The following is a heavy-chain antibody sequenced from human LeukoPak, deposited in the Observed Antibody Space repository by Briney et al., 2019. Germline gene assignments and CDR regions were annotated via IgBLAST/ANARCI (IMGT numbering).Heavy chain of an antibody. CDR3: ARESLPYYYDSSGYYSPKGNAFDI. CDR1: GYTFTNYY. J-gene: IGHJ3*02. D-gene: IGHD3-22*01. Sequence: SVKVSCKASGYTFTNYYMHWVRQAPGQGLEWMGGIIPIFGTANYAQKFQGRVTITADESTSTAYMELSSLRSEDTAVYYCARESLPYYYDSSGYYSPKGNAFDIWGQGTMVTVSS. CDR2: IIPIFGTA. V-gene: IGHV1-69*13.